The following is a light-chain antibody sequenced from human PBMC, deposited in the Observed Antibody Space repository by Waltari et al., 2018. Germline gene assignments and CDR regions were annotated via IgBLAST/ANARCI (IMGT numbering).Light chain of an antibody. V-gene: IGLV2-14*01. CDR1: SSDLGGYSF. CDR3: SSYTSIIPPFL. CDR2: DVS. Sequence: QSALTQPDSVSGSPGQSITISCTRSSSDLGGYSFVSCYQQHPGKAPKLMIYDVSHRPSGVSNRFSGSKSGNTASLTISGLQPEDEADYYCSSYTSIIPPFLFGTGTKVTVL. J-gene: IGLJ1*01.